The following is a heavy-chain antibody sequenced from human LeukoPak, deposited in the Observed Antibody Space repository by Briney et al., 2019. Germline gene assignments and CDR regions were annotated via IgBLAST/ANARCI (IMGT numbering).Heavy chain of an antibody. D-gene: IGHD5-24*01. J-gene: IGHJ3*02. CDR1: GGSISSGGYY. Sequence: SETLSLTCTVSGGSISSGGYYWSWIRQHPGKGLEWIGYIYYSGSTYYNPSLKSRVTISVDTSKNQFSLKLSSVTAADTAMYYCARQGGEMATNSNAFDIWGQGTMVTVSS. V-gene: IGHV4-31*03. CDR3: ARQGGEMATNSNAFDI. CDR2: IYYSGST.